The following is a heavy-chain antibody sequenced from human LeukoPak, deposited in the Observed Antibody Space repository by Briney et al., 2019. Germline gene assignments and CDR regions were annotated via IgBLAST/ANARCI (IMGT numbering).Heavy chain of an antibody. CDR2: VYYSGST. CDR1: GGSISSSVYY. D-gene: IGHD1-14*01. CDR3: CRNSASSVLFDP. J-gene: IGHJ5*02. Sequence: SETLFHTCTVSGGSISSSVYYWGWIRQPPGKGLEWIGIVYYSGSTQYNPTLKSRVTISVDTSKNQFSLQLSSVIAADTAVYYCCRNSASSVLFDPWGQGTLVTVSS. V-gene: IGHV4-39*01.